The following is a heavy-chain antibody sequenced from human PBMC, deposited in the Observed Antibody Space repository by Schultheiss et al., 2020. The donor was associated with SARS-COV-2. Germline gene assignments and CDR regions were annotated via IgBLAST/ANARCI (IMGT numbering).Heavy chain of an antibody. V-gene: IGHV4-31*03. CDR1: GGSISSGSYY. CDR3: AGALTTMGNDAFDI. CDR2: IHYSGST. J-gene: IGHJ3*02. Sequence: SETLSLTCTVSGGSISSGSYYWSWIRQHPGKGLEWIGYIHYSGSTSYNPSLKSRVSISRDTSTNQFSLKLSSVTAADTAVYYCAGALTTMGNDAFDIWGQGTMVTVSS. D-gene: IGHD4-23*01.